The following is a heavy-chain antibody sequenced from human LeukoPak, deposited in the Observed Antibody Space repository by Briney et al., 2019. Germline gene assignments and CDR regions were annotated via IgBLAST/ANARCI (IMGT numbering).Heavy chain of an antibody. CDR1: GFTFSSYA. V-gene: IGHV3-30-3*01. Sequence: EGSLRLSCAASGFTFSSYAMHWVRQAPGKGLEWVAVISYDGSNKYYADSVKGRFTISRDNSKNTLYLQMNSLRAEDTAVYYCARVRGYYDFWSGYYPPEYYYYYGMDVWGQGTTVTVSS. CDR3: ARVRGYYDFWSGYYPPEYYYYYGMDV. D-gene: IGHD3-3*01. CDR2: ISYDGSNK. J-gene: IGHJ6*02.